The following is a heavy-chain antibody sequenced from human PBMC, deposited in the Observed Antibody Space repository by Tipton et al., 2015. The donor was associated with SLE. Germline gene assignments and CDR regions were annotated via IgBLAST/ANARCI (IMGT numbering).Heavy chain of an antibody. D-gene: IGHD3-10*01. J-gene: IGHJ4*02. CDR3: TANYYDSGTLFDY. Sequence: SLRLSCAASGFTFSSYAMSWVRQAPGKGLEWVSAISGSGGSTYYADSVKGRFTISRDNSKNTLYLQMNSLRAEDTAVYYCTANYYDSGTLFDYWGQGTLVAVSS. V-gene: IGHV3-23*01. CDR2: ISGSGGST. CDR1: GFTFSSYA.